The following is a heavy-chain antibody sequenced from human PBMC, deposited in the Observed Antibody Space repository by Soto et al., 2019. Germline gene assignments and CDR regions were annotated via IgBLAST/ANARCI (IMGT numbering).Heavy chain of an antibody. CDR3: ARDSGWPILNFDH. J-gene: IGHJ4*02. Sequence: PGGSLRLSCAASDFDFSSYGIHWVRQAPGKGLEWVAASSYDGRETFYADSAKGRFTASKEMSKNTAFLQMNALRHEDTAVYFCARDSGWPILNFDHWSQGTPVTVSS. CDR2: SSYDGRET. V-gene: IGHV3-30*03. CDR1: DFDFSSYG. D-gene: IGHD3-10*01.